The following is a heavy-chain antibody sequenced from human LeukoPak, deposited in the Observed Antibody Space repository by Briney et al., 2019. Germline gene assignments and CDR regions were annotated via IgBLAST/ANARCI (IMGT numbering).Heavy chain of an antibody. CDR2: IKQDGSEK. Sequence: GGSLRLSCAASGFTFSSYWMSWVRQARGKGLEWVANIKQDGSEKYYVDSVKGRFTISRDNAKNSLYLQMNSLRAEDTAVYYCARVRYPGDFDYWGQGTLVTVSS. V-gene: IGHV3-7*01. CDR3: ARVRYPGDFDY. J-gene: IGHJ4*02. CDR1: GFTFSSYW. D-gene: IGHD3-16*01.